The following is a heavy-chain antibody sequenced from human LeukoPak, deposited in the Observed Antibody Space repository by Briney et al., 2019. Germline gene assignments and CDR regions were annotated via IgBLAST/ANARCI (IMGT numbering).Heavy chain of an antibody. CDR1: GFTFSDYY. CDR2: ISSSTYT. CDR3: ARISGSYVFDY. J-gene: IGHJ4*02. Sequence: PGGSLRLSCAASGFTFSDYYMSWIRQAPGKGLEWISYISSSTYTNYADSVKGRFTISRDNAKNSMYLQMNSLRAEDTAVYYCARISGSYVFDYWRQGTLVTVSS. V-gene: IGHV3-11*03. D-gene: IGHD1-26*01.